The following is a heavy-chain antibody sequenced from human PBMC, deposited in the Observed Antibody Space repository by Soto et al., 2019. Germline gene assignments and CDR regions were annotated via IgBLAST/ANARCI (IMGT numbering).Heavy chain of an antibody. D-gene: IGHD3-22*01. V-gene: IGHV3-15*01. CDR1: GFTFSNAW. CDR3: TTARITMIGVVIDY. J-gene: IGHJ4*02. CDR2: IKSKTSGGTT. Sequence: PVGSLRLSCAASGFTFSNAWMSWARQAPGKTLEWVGRIKSKTSGGTTDYAAPVKGRFTISRDDSKNILYLQMKSLQTGDTGVYYCTTARITMIGVVIDYWGQGIPVTVSS.